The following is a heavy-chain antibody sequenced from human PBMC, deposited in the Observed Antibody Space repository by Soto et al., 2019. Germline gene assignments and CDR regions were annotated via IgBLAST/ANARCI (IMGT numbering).Heavy chain of an antibody. CDR3: AKTQYNYYDSSGYPTHNFDY. Sequence: GGALRLFCAGSGFTFSRYSMSWVGQSPGEGLEWVSAISGSASSTYYADSVKGRFTISRDNSKNTLHLQMNSLRAEDTAVYYCAKTQYNYYDSSGYPTHNFDYWGQGTLVTVSS. CDR1: GFTFSRYS. J-gene: IGHJ4*02. V-gene: IGHV3-23*01. D-gene: IGHD3-22*01. CDR2: ISGSASST.